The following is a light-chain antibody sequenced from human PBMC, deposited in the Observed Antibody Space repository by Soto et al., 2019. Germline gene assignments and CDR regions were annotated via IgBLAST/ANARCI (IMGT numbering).Light chain of an antibody. CDR2: AAS. CDR1: QSIFYSSNNKNY. J-gene: IGKJ1*01. CDR3: QQSYSTPRT. V-gene: IGKV1-39*01. Sequence: ILLTQSPYSLSVSLGERATINCKSSQSIFYSSNNKNYLTWYQQKPGKAPKLLIYAASSLQSGVPSRFSGSGSGTDFTLTISSLQPEDFAAYYCQQSYSTPRTFGQGTKVDIK.